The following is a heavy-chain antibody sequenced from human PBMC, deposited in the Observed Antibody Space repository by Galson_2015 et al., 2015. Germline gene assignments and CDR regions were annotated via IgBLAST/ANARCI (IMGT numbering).Heavy chain of an antibody. D-gene: IGHD1-26*01. CDR1: GGSFSGYY. Sequence: SETLSLTCAVYGGSFSGYYWSWIRQPPGKGLEWIGEINHSGSTNYNPSLKSRVTISVDTSKNQFSLKLSSVTAADTAVYYCAREVGLQVCWFDPWGQGTLVTVSS. CDR3: AREVGLQVCWFDP. V-gene: IGHV4-34*01. J-gene: IGHJ5*02. CDR2: INHSGST.